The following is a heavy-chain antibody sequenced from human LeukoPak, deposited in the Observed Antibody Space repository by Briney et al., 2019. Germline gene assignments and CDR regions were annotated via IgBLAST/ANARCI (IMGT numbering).Heavy chain of an antibody. D-gene: IGHD5-12*01. J-gene: IGHJ5*02. CDR2: ISSSSSYI. CDR3: ARDFLDSGHGDWFDP. CDR1: GFTFSSYS. V-gene: IGHV3-21*01. Sequence: GGSLRLSCAASGFTFSSYSMNWVRQAPGKGLEWVSSISSSSSYIYYADSVKGRFTISRDNAKNSLYLQMNSLRAEDTAVYYCARDFLDSGHGDWFDPWGQGTLVTVSS.